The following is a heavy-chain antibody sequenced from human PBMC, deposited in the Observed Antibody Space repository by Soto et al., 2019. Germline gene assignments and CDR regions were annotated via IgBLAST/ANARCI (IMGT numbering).Heavy chain of an antibody. CDR3: AHRVLRAVFGLVTTTAIYFDF. CDR2: IYWDDDK. CDR1: GFSLTTSGVG. V-gene: IGHV2-5*02. D-gene: IGHD3-3*01. J-gene: IGHJ4*02. Sequence: QITLNESGPTVVKPTETLTLTCTFSGFSLTTSGVGVGWVRQSPGKAPEWLAFIYWDDDKRYSTSLKSRLTTPKDTSKNQVVLTMANVDPADTATYYCAHRVLRAVFGLVTTTAIYFDFWGQGTPVVVSS.